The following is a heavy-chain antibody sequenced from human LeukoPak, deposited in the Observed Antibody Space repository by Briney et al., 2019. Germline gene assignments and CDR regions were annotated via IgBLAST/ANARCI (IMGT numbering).Heavy chain of an antibody. J-gene: IGHJ4*02. D-gene: IGHD6-13*01. CDR3: AKGSSSWYHYYFDY. V-gene: IGHV3-23*01. Sequence: GGSLRLSCAASGFTFSSYAMTWARQASGKGLEWVSGISRSGGSTYYADSVKGRFTISRDNSKNTLYLQMNSLRAEDTAVYYCAKGSSSWYHYYFDYWGQGTLVTVSS. CDR1: GFTFSSYA. CDR2: ISRSGGST.